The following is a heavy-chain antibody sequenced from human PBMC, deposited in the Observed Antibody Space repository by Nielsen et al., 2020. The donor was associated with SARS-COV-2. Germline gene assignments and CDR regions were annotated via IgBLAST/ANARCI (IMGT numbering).Heavy chain of an antibody. Sequence: GESLKISCAASGFTFSDYWMKWVRQAPGKGLEWVANIKQEGHEKYYVDSVRGRFTISRDNAKNSLYLQMNSLRVEDTAIYYCASDHDWNDVYGGQWGQGTLVTVSS. V-gene: IGHV3-7*01. CDR1: GFTFSDYW. D-gene: IGHD1-1*01. CDR2: IKQEGHEK. CDR3: ASDHDWNDVYGGQ. J-gene: IGHJ4*02.